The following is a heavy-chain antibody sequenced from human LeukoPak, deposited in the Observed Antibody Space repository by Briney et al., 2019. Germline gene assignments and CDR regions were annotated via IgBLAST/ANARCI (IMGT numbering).Heavy chain of an antibody. CDR2: IYFSGSA. V-gene: IGHV4-39*01. Sequence: SETLSPTCTVSGFSISNYYWSWIRQSPGKGLEWIGSIYFSGSAYFSPSLKSRLTMSVDTSKKQFSLRLSSVTAADTAVYYCARHKVHYSGSENSYAMGFDYWGQGTLVTVSS. CDR3: ARHKVHYSGSENSYAMGFDY. D-gene: IGHD3-10*01. CDR1: GFSISNYY. J-gene: IGHJ4*02.